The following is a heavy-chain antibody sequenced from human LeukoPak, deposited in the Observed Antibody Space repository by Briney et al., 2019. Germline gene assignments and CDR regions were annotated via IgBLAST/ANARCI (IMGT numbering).Heavy chain of an antibody. V-gene: IGHV3-53*01. J-gene: IGHJ4*02. Sequence: PGGSLRLSCAASGFSVSSNYMSWVRQAPGKGLEWVSVIYSGGSTFYADSVKGRFTISRDSSKNTLFLQLDSLRAEDTAVYYCAKDRAPYCSGGSCYDLVYWGQGTLVTVSS. CDR2: IYSGGST. CDR1: GFSVSSNY. D-gene: IGHD2-15*01. CDR3: AKDRAPYCSGGSCYDLVY.